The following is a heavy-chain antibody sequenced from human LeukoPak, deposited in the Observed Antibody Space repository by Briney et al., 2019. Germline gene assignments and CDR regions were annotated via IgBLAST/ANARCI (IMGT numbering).Heavy chain of an antibody. J-gene: IGHJ3*02. CDR2: IRYDGSNK. CDR3: AKFLGDCSSTSCYSRNAFDI. D-gene: IGHD2-2*02. CDR1: GFTFSSYG. V-gene: IGHV3-30*02. Sequence: PGGSLRLSCAASGFTFSSYGMHWVRQAPGKGLEWVAFIRYDGSNKYYADSVKGRFTISRDNSKNTLYLQMNSLRAEDTAVYYCAKFLGDCSSTSCYSRNAFDIWGQGTMVTVSS.